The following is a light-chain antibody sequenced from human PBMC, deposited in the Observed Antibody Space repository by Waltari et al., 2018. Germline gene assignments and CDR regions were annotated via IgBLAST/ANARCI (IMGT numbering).Light chain of an antibody. CDR1: TSDVGFSSH. Sequence: QSALTQPASVSWSPGQSITIACTGSTSDVGFSSHVSWYQHHPGKAPKLLIYEVPDRPSGVSNHFSGSKSGNTASLTISGLQAEDEADYFCCSYAGSNTRVFGGGTKLTVL. V-gene: IGLV2-23*02. J-gene: IGLJ2*01. CDR3: CSYAGSNTRV. CDR2: EVP.